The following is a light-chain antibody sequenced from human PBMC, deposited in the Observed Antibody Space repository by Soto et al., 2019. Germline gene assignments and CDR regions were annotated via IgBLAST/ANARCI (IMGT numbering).Light chain of an antibody. V-gene: IGKV1-39*01. J-gene: IGKJ1*01. CDR1: QSISSW. CDR2: AAS. CDR3: QQGYSTPRT. Sequence: DIQMTQSPSTLSASVGDRVTITCRASQSISSWLAWYQQKPGKAPKLLIYAASSLHTGVPSRFSGSGSGTDFSLSISSLQPEDCATYYCQQGYSTPRTFGQGTKVDIK.